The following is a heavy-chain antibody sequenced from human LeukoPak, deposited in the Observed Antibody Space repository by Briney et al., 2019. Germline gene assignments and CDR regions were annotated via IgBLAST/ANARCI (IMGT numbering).Heavy chain of an antibody. V-gene: IGHV3-48*02. CDR3: ARFRGYYGSGSYSGMDV. J-gene: IGHJ6*02. D-gene: IGHD3-10*01. CDR1: GFTFSSYS. Sequence: PGGSLRLSCAASGFTFSSYSMNWVRQAPGKGLEWVSYISSSSSTIYYADSVKGRFTISRDNAKNSLYLQMNSLRDEDTAVYYCARFRGYYGSGSYSGMDVWGQGTTVTVSS. CDR2: ISSSSSTI.